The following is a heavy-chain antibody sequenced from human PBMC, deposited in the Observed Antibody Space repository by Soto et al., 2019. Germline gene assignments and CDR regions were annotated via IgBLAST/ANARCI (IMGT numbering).Heavy chain of an antibody. CDR1: GGSFSGYY. D-gene: IGHD2-2*01. J-gene: IGHJ6*02. V-gene: IGHV4-34*01. CDR2: INHSGST. CDR3: ARGLFVVAPAAGGGGRDYYYYGMDV. Sequence: PSETLSLTCAVYGGSFSGYYWSWIRQPPGKGLEWIGEINHSGSTNYNPSLKSRVTISVDTSKNQFSLKLSSVTAADTAVYYCARGLFVVAPAAGGGGRDYYYYGMDVWGQGTTVTVSS.